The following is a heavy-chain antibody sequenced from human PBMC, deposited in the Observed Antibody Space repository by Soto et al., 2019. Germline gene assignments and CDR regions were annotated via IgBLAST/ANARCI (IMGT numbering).Heavy chain of an antibody. V-gene: IGHV4-30-4*01. CDR1: GGSISSGDYY. Sequence: QVQLQESGPGLVKPSQTLSLTCTVSGGSISSGDYYWSWIRQPPGKGLEWIGYIYYSGSTYDNPSLKRRVTMSVDTSKNQFSLKLSSVTAADTAVYYCARVGDDVVVPAASMDVWGQGTTVTVSS. CDR3: ARVGDDVVVPAASMDV. D-gene: IGHD2-2*01. J-gene: IGHJ6*02. CDR2: IYYSGST.